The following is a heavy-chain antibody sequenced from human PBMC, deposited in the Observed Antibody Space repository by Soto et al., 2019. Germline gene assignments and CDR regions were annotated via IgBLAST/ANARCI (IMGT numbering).Heavy chain of an antibody. V-gene: IGHV3-11*05. CDR3: ARDTLIIYGDERNYFDS. CDR2: ISSSSSYT. CDR1: GFTFSDYY. Sequence: QVQLVESGGGLVKPGGSLRLSCAASGFTFSDYYMSWIRQAPGKGLEWVSYISSSSSYTNYADSVKGRFTISRDNAKNSLNLQMNRLRAEDTAVYYCARDTLIIYGDERNYFDSWGQGTLVTVSS. D-gene: IGHD4-17*01. J-gene: IGHJ4*02.